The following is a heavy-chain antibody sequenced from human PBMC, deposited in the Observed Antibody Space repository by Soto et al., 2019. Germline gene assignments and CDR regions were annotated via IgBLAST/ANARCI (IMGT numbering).Heavy chain of an antibody. V-gene: IGHV3-48*02. CDR2: MSSSGIII. J-gene: IGHJ1*01. Sequence: GGSLRLSCTTPGFTFSYYGMNWVRQAPGKGLEWISYMSSSGIIIYYADSVKGRFTISRDNDKNFLYLEMNSLREEDTAMYYYASRQLALDHWGQGTPVIVSS. D-gene: IGHD6-13*01. CDR1: GFTFSYYG. CDR3: ASRQLALDH.